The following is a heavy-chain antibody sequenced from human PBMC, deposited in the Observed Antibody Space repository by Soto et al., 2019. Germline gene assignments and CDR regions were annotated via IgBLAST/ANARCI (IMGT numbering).Heavy chain of an antibody. CDR1: GFTFSNAW. CDR3: TTDSVSGWYSYYYGMDV. V-gene: IGHV3-15*01. CDR2: IKSKTDGGTT. D-gene: IGHD6-19*01. J-gene: IGHJ6*02. Sequence: EVQLVESGGGLVKPGGSLRLSCAASGFTFSNAWMSWVRQAPGKGLEWVGRIKSKTDGGTTDYAAPVKGRFTISRDDSKNTLYLQMNSLKTEDTAVYYCTTDSVSGWYSYYYGMDVWGQGTTVTVSS.